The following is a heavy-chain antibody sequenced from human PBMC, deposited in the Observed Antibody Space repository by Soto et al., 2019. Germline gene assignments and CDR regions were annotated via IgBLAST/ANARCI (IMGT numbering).Heavy chain of an antibody. Sequence: GESLKISCAASGFTFSRYAMAWVRQAPGKGLEWVLTISGNGVSTSYEDSVKGRFTISRDNSKDTLYLQMSSLRADDTAVYYCAKRGPDGSSGARHFDYWGQGTLVTVSS. D-gene: IGHD6-6*01. CDR3: AKRGPDGSSGARHFDY. J-gene: IGHJ4*02. CDR2: ISGNGVST. CDR1: GFTFSRYA. V-gene: IGHV3-23*01.